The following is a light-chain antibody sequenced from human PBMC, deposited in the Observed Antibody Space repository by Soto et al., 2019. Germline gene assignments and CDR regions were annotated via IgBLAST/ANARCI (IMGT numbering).Light chain of an antibody. CDR3: QQYYSPPYT. CDR2: WAS. CDR1: QSVLYSSNNKND. J-gene: IGKJ2*01. V-gene: IGKV4-1*01. Sequence: DIVMTQSPDSLAVSLGERATINCKSSQSVLYSSNNKNDLGWYQQKPGQPPKLLIYWASTRESGVPDRFSGSGSGTDFTLTINSLQAEDVAVYYCQQYYSPPYTFGQRNKLEIK.